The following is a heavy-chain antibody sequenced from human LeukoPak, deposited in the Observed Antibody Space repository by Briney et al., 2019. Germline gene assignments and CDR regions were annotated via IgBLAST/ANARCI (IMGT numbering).Heavy chain of an antibody. J-gene: IGHJ4*02. CDR3: ARVMVRFCSGGSCYYEYYFDY. V-gene: IGHV3-74*01. Sequence: GGSLRLSCAASGFTFSNYWMHWVRQAPGKGLVWVSHINCDGSSTSYADSVKGRFTISRDNAENTLYLQMNTLRAEDTAVYYCARVMVRFCSGGSCYYEYYFDYWGQGTLVTVSS. CDR2: INCDGSST. CDR1: GFTFSNYW. D-gene: IGHD2-15*01.